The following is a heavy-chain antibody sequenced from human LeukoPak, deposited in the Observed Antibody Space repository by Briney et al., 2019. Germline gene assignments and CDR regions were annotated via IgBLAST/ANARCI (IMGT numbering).Heavy chain of an antibody. CDR2: IESDGGNT. CDR1: GFTFSSYW. J-gene: IGHJ4*02. CDR3: ARGGYYGSGRYYFDS. Sequence: GGSLRLSCAASGFTFSSYWMHWVRHAPGKGLVWVSRIESDGGNTNYADSVKGRFTISRDNAKNTLHLQMNSLRAEDTAVYYCARGGYYGSGRYYFDSWGQGTPVTVSS. D-gene: IGHD3-3*01. V-gene: IGHV3-74*01.